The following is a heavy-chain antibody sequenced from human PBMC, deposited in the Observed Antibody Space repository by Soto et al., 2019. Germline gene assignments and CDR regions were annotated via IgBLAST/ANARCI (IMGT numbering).Heavy chain of an antibody. Sequence: SLRLSCAASGFTFSSYAMHWVRQAPGKGLEWVAVISYDGSNKYYADSVKGRFTISRDNSKNTLYLQMNSLRAEDTAVYYCARQAYSSSSLSVYYYYGMDVWGQGTTVTVSS. J-gene: IGHJ6*02. CDR2: ISYDGSNK. CDR1: GFTFSSYA. D-gene: IGHD6-6*01. V-gene: IGHV3-30-3*01. CDR3: ARQAYSSSSLSVYYYYGMDV.